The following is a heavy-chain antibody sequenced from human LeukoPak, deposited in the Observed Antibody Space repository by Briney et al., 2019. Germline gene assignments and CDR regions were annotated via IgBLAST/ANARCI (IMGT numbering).Heavy chain of an antibody. D-gene: IGHD2-15*01. Sequence: ASVKVSCKASGSPFSDYAFSWVRQAPGQGLEWMGWINPNSGGTNYAQKFQGWVTMTRDTSISTAYMELSRLRSDDTAVYYCARGILVVAALTARYYYYYGMDVWGQGTTVTVSS. CDR2: INPNSGGT. V-gene: IGHV1-2*04. CDR1: GSPFSDYA. J-gene: IGHJ6*02. CDR3: ARGILVVAALTARYYYYYGMDV.